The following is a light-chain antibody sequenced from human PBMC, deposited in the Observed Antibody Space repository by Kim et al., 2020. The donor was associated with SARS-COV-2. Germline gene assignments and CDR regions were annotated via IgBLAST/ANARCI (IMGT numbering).Light chain of an antibody. Sequence: ASVGDRVTITCRASQDISTDLAWFQQRAGKVPKLLIYAASALQSGVPARFSGSGSGTDFTLTITSLQPEDVATYYCQKYNNAPFTFGPGTKVDIK. CDR2: AAS. J-gene: IGKJ3*01. CDR1: QDISTD. CDR3: QKYNNAPFT. V-gene: IGKV1-27*01.